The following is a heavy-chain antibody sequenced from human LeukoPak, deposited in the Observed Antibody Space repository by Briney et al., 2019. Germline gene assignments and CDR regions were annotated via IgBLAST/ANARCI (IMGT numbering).Heavy chain of an antibody. Sequence: ASVKVSCKASGYTFTGYHMHWVRQAPGQGLEWMGRINPNTGDTNFAQNFQGRVNMTRDTSITTAYMELSRLRSDDTAVYYCARDNSVRDEALWFNPWGQGTLVTVSS. V-gene: IGHV1-2*02. CDR3: ARDNSVRDEALWFNP. J-gene: IGHJ5*02. CDR1: GYTFTGYH. CDR2: INPNTGDT. D-gene: IGHD5-24*01.